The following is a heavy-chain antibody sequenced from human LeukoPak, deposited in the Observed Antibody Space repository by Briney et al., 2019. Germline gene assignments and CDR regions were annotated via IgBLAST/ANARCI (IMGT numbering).Heavy chain of an antibody. J-gene: IGHJ4*02. V-gene: IGHV3-30*04. CDR3: ARDRCSSTSCYGGYFDY. CDR2: ISYDGSNK. D-gene: IGHD2-2*01. Sequence: GGSLRLSCAASGFTFSSYAMHWVRQAPGKGLEWVAVISYDGSNKYYADSVKGRFTISRDNSKNTLYLQMNSLRAEDTAVYYCARDRCSSTSCYGGYFDYWDQGTLVTVSS. CDR1: GFTFSSYA.